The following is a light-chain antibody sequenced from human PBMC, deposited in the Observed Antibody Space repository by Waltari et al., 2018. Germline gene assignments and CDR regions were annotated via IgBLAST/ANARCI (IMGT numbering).Light chain of an antibody. CDR3: QQRRNWPPLT. J-gene: IGKJ4*01. CDR2: DAS. Sequence: ETVLTQSPATLSLSPGERATLSRRAREDVSIYLAWSQQKPGQAPRLLIYDASNRATGIPARFSGSGSGTDFTLTISSLEPEDFALYYCQQRRNWPPLTFGGGTKVE. V-gene: IGKV3-11*01. CDR1: EDVSIY.